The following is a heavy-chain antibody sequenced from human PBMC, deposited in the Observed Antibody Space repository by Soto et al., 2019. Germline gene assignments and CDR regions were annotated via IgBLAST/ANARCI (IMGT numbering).Heavy chain of an antibody. D-gene: IGHD3-3*01. CDR2: IYYSGST. J-gene: IGHJ4*02. CDR1: GGSISSYY. CDR3: ARLQYDFWSGYGFDY. Sequence: PSETLSLTCTVSGGSISSYYLSWIRQPPGKGLEWIGYIYYSGSTNYNPSLKSRVTISVDTSKNQFSLKLSSVTAADTAVYYCARLQYDFWSGYGFDYWGQGTLVTVSS. V-gene: IGHV4-59*08.